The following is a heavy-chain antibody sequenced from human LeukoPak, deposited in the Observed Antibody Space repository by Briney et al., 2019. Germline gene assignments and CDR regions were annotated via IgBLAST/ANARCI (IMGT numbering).Heavy chain of an antibody. Sequence: ASVNVSCKVSGGTFSSYAVSWVRQAPGQGLEWMGGIIPIFGTANYAQKFQGRVTITADESTSTAYMELSSLRSEDTAVYYCATRGSLAVAGQFDYWGQGTLVTVSS. CDR3: ATRGSLAVAGQFDY. CDR1: GGTFSSYA. D-gene: IGHD6-19*01. CDR2: IIPIFGTA. V-gene: IGHV1-69*13. J-gene: IGHJ4*02.